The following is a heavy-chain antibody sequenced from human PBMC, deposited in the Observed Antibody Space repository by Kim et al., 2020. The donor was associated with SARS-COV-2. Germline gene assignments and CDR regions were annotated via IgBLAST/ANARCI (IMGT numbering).Heavy chain of an antibody. J-gene: IGHJ4*02. Sequence: SDTLSLTCTVSGGSISSYYWSWIRQPPGKGLEWIGYIYYSGSTNYNPSLKSRVTISVDTSKNQFSLKLSSVTAADTAVYYCARTPSSSWLDYWGQGTLVTVSS. D-gene: IGHD6-13*01. V-gene: IGHV4-59*13. CDR3: ARTPSSSWLDY. CDR1: GGSISSYY. CDR2: IYYSGST.